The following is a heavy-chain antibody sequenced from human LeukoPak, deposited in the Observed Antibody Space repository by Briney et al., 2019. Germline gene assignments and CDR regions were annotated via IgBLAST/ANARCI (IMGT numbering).Heavy chain of an antibody. Sequence: GGSLRLSCVGSGFTFSAYGMSWVRQPPGKGLESVSSISGSDGATSYADSVKGRFTISRDNSKNTLYLQMNSLRAEDTAVYYCAKDMRGVVLVPRAYYFDSWGQGTLVTVSS. V-gene: IGHV3-23*01. CDR3: AKDMRGVVLVPRAYYFDS. CDR1: GFTFSAYG. J-gene: IGHJ4*02. CDR2: ISGSDGAT. D-gene: IGHD2-8*02.